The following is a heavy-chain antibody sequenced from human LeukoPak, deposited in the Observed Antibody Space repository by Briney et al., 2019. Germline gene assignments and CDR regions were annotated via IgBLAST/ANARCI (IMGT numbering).Heavy chain of an antibody. Sequence: PSETLSLTCAVYGGSFSGYYWNWIRQPPGKGLEWIGYIYYSGSTNYNPSLKSRVTISVDTSKNQFSLKLSSVTAADTAVYYCARDIAVAGGYYYYGMDVWGQGTTVTVSS. J-gene: IGHJ6*02. CDR2: IYYSGST. CDR3: ARDIAVAGGYYYYGMDV. D-gene: IGHD6-19*01. V-gene: IGHV4-59*01. CDR1: GGSFSGYY.